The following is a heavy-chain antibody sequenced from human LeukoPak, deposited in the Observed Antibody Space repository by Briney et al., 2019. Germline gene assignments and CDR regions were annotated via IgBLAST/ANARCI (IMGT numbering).Heavy chain of an antibody. CDR1: GGSISSYY. Sequence: SETLSLTCTVSGGSISSYYWSWIRQPAGKGLEWIGRIYTSGSTNYNPSLKSRVTMSVDTSMNQFSLKLSSVTAADTAVYYCARTYCGGDCYYFDYWGQGTLVTVSS. V-gene: IGHV4-4*07. CDR3: ARTYCGGDCYYFDY. J-gene: IGHJ4*02. D-gene: IGHD2-21*02. CDR2: IYTSGST.